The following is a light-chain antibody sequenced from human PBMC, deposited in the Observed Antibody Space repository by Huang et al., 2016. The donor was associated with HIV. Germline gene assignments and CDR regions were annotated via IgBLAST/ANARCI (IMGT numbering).Light chain of an antibody. J-gene: IGKJ4*01. V-gene: IGKV3-11*01. CDR1: QSVSSY. CDR3: QQRSSWLT. Sequence: EIVLTQSPATLSLSPGERATLSCRASQSVSSYLAWYQQKPGQAPRLLSYAASNRATGIPARFSGSGSGTDFTLTISSLEPEDFAVYYCQQRSSWLTFGGGTEVEIK. CDR2: AAS.